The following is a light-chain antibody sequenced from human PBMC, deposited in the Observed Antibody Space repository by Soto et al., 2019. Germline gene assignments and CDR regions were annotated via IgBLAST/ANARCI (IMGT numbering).Light chain of an antibody. Sequence: QSALTQPRSVSGSPGQSVTISCTGTSSDVGGYNYVSWYQQHPGKAPKVMIYDVSERPSGVPDRFSGSKSGNTASLTISGLQAEDEADYYCCSYAGSPRYVLGAGPKLTVL. J-gene: IGLJ1*01. CDR1: SSDVGGYNY. CDR2: DVS. CDR3: CSYAGSPRYV. V-gene: IGLV2-11*01.